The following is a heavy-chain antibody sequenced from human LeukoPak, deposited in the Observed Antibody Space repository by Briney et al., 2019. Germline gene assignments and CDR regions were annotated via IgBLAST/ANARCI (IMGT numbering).Heavy chain of an antibody. Sequence: ASVKVSCKASGYTFTCYYMHWVRQAPGQGLEWMGRINPNSGGTNYSQKFQGRVTMTRDTSISTAYMELSRLRSDDTAVYYCAIQAITMIVVVTFDYWGQGTLVTVSS. CDR1: GYTFTCYY. J-gene: IGHJ4*02. D-gene: IGHD3-22*01. V-gene: IGHV1-2*06. CDR2: INPNSGGT. CDR3: AIQAITMIVVVTFDY.